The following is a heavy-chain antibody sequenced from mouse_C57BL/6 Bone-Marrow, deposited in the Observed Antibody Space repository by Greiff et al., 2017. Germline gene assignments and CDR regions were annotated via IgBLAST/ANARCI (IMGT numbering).Heavy chain of an antibody. CDR3: ARSLGVRVFAY. V-gene: IGHV1-9*01. D-gene: IGHD4-1*01. J-gene: IGHJ3*01. Sequence: QVQLQQSGAELMKPGASVKLSCKATGYTFTGYWIEWVKQRPGHGLEWIGEILPGSGSTNYNEKFKGKATFTVDTSSNTAYMQLSSLTTEDSAIYYCARSLGVRVFAYWGQGTLVTVSA. CDR1: GYTFTGYW. CDR2: ILPGSGST.